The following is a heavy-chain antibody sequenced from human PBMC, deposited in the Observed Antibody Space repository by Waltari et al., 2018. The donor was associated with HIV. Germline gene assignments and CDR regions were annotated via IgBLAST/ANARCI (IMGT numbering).Heavy chain of an antibody. CDR2: LNGDESRV. D-gene: IGHD6-19*01. CDR3: ARRHTSEGILDY. CDR1: GFTFRHYW. J-gene: IGHJ4*02. Sequence: EVQLVESGGGLVQPGGSLRLPCVATGFTFRHYWMHWDRQGPGKGLVWVSRLNGDESRVLYADSVKGRFTISRDNARNTLYLQMNSLRDEDTAVYYCARRHTSEGILDYWGQGTLVTVSS. V-gene: IGHV3-74*01.